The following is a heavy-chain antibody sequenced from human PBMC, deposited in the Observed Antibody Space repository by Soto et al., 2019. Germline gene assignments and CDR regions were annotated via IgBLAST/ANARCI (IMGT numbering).Heavy chain of an antibody. D-gene: IGHD1-26*01. CDR1: GFDFSNGW. V-gene: IGHV3-15*05. Sequence: EVQLVESGGGLVKPGGSLRLSCAASGFDFSNGWMSWVRQAPGKGLEWVGRIKSKVHGETTDYAAYVKGRFTISRDDSRNTLYLQMHSLQTDDTAVYYCSTDEWEWGQGTLVTVSS. CDR2: IKSKVHGETT. CDR3: STDEWE. J-gene: IGHJ4*02.